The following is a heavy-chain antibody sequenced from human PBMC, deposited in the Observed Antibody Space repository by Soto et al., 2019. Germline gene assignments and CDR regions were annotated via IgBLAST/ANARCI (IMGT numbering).Heavy chain of an antibody. V-gene: IGHV4-59*01. CDR3: ARGPGLPATAMYYFDY. CDR1: GGSISSYY. D-gene: IGHD2-2*01. CDR2: IYYSGST. Sequence: SETLSLTCTVSGGSISSYYWSWIRQPPGKGLEWIGYIYYSGSTNYNPSLKSRVTISVDTSKNQFSLKLSSVTAADTAVYYCARGPGLPATAMYYFDYWGQGTLVTVSS. J-gene: IGHJ4*02.